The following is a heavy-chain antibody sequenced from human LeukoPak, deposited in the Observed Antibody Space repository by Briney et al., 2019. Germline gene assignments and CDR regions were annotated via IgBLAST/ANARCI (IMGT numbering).Heavy chain of an antibody. CDR3: ARDMLPYSSGWDDSYYYYGMDV. Sequence: ASVKVSCKASGYTFTSYGISWVRQAPGQGLEWMGWISDNNGNTNYAQKLQGRVTMTTDTSTSTAYMELRSLRSDDTAVYYCARDMLPYSSGWDDSYYYYGMDVWGQGTTLTVSS. D-gene: IGHD6-19*01. V-gene: IGHV1-18*01. J-gene: IGHJ6*02. CDR1: GYTFTSYG. CDR2: ISDNNGNT.